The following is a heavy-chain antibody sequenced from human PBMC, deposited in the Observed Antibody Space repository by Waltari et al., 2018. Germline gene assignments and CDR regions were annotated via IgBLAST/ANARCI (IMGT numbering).Heavy chain of an antibody. Sequence: LESGGGXVQXXRSLXLSCAAXGFTFSDYAXAWVRQAPGKGLEWVGVMGGGAGXSTYYXDSVKGRFTIXRDNSKNTLYLQMNSLRXEDTAVYYXAXDRXGRQLIRVYFDXWGQGTLVTVSS. CDR1: GFTFSDYA. CDR2: MGGGAGXST. J-gene: IGHJ4*02. D-gene: IGHD6-13*01. V-gene: IGHV3-23*01. CDR3: AXDRXGRQLIRVYFDX.